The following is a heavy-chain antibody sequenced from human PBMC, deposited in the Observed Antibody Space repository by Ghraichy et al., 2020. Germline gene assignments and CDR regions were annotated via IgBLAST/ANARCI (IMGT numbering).Heavy chain of an antibody. D-gene: IGHD2/OR15-2a*01. Sequence: SETLSLTCTVSGDSIPIDNYYWTWIRQPAGKGLQWIGHISSRGSTDYNPSLTSRVTISVDMSKKQFSLTLRSMTAADTDMYFCARLLRAGDVYYSYYYIDVWGRGTTVTVSS. CDR3: ARLLRAGDVYYSYYYIDV. CDR2: ISSRGST. V-gene: IGHV4-61*09. CDR1: GDSIPIDNYY. J-gene: IGHJ6*03.